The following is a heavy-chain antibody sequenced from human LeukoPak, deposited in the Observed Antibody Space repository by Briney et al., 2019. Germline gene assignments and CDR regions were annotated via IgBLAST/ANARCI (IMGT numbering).Heavy chain of an antibody. CDR2: ISYDGSKK. CDR3: ARAEGYGGELDS. J-gene: IGHJ4*02. Sequence: GGSLRLSCAASGFTFNSYGMHWVRQAPGKGLEWVAVISYDGSKKYYADSVEGRFTISRDNSKNRLYLQMNSLRAEDTAVYYCARAEGYGGELDSWGQGTLVTVSS. CDR1: GFTFNSYG. D-gene: IGHD4-23*01. V-gene: IGHV3-30*03.